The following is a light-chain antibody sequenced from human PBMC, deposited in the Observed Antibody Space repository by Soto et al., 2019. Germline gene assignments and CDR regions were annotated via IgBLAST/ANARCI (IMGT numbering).Light chain of an antibody. J-gene: IGLJ1*01. CDR1: SSDVGGYNS. CDR3: SSYAGGYTFDV. V-gene: IGLV2-14*01. CDR2: EVS. Sequence: QSVLTQPASVSGSPGQSITISCTGTSSDVGGYNSVSWYQQHPGKAPKLMIYEVSHRPSGVSNRFSGSQSANTASLTISGLQAEDEADYYCSSYAGGYTFDVFGTGTKVTVL.